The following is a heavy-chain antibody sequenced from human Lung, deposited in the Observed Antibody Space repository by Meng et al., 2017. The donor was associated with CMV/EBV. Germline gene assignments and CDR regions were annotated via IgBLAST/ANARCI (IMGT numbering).Heavy chain of an antibody. V-gene: IGHV4-59*01. CDR2: IYYSGST. J-gene: IGHJ6*02. Sequence: SETLSLXXTVSGGFISSYYWSWIRQPPGKGLEWIGYIYYSGSTNYNPSLKSRVTISVDTSKNHFSLKLSSVTAADTAVYYCARLYSSSWFLPSGMDVWGQGTTVTVSS. CDR1: GGFISSYY. D-gene: IGHD6-13*01. CDR3: ARLYSSSWFLPSGMDV.